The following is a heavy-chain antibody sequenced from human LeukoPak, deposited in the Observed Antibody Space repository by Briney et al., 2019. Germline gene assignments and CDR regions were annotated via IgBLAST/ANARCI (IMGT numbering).Heavy chain of an antibody. CDR3: ARWDGGGYNYHYYYMDV. CDR2: IYSGGST. CDR1: GFTVSSNY. J-gene: IGHJ6*03. Sequence: QTGGSLRLSCAASGFTVSSNYMSWVRQAPGKGLEWVSVIYSGGSTDYADSVKGRFTISRHNSKNTLYLQMNSLRAEDTAVYYCARWDGGGYNYHYYYMDVWGKGTTVTVSS. D-gene: IGHD5-24*01. V-gene: IGHV3-53*04.